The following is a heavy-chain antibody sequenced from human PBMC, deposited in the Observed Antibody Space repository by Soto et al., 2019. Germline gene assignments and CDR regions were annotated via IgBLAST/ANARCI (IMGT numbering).Heavy chain of an antibody. J-gene: IGHJ4*02. CDR2: INTNNGNK. D-gene: IGHD3-22*01. CDR1: GYTFTSYG. CDR3: VRDYASDSGVHLDF. Sequence: GASVKVSCKASGYTFTSYGISWVRQAPGQGLEWMGWINTNNGNKKYAQKLQGRVSITTDTSTSTAYMELSSLSSEDTAVYYCVRDYASDSGVHLDFWGQGTLVTVSS. V-gene: IGHV1-18*01.